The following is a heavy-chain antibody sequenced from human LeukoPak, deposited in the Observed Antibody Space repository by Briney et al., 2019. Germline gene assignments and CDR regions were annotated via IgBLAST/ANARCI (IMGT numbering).Heavy chain of an antibody. D-gene: IGHD2-2*01. CDR3: ARVYCSSTSCPNWFDP. V-gene: IGHV3-23*01. CDR2: ISGSGGST. Sequence: GGSLRLACAASGFTFSSYAMSWVRQAPGKGLEWVSSISGSGGSTYYADSVKGRFTISRDNAKNSLYLQMNSLRAEDTAVYYCARVYCSSTSCPNWFDPWGQGTLVTVSS. J-gene: IGHJ5*02. CDR1: GFTFSSYA.